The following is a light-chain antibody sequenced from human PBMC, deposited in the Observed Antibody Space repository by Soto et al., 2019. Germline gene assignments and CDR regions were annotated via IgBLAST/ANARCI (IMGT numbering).Light chain of an antibody. J-gene: IGKJ2*01. CDR2: DAS. Sequence: EIVLTQSPGTLSLSPGERATLTCRASQSVISSYLAWYQQKPGQAPRLLMYDASSRATGIPDRFSGSGSGTDFTLTISRLEPEDFAVYYCQQFGTSFPYTFGQGTKLDIK. CDR1: QSVISSY. V-gene: IGKV3-20*01. CDR3: QQFGTSFPYT.